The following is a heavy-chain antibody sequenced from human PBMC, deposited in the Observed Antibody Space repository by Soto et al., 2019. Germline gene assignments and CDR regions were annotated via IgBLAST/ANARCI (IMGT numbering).Heavy chain of an antibody. CDR1: GYTFTKYY. V-gene: IGHV1-46*01. CDR2: INPSGGAT. J-gene: IGHJ5*02. D-gene: IGHD4-17*01. CDR3: ATSRGLYDYGST. Sequence: ASVKVSCKASGYTFTKYYIHWVRQAPGQGLQWLGIINPSGGATTYAQKFQDRVTMTRDTSTSTVFLELRSLRSEDTAIFYCATSRGLYDYGSTWGQGTLVTVSS.